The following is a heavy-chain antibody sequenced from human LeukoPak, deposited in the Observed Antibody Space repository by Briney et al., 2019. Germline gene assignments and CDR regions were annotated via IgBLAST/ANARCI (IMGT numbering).Heavy chain of an antibody. V-gene: IGHV1-58*02. CDR2: IVVGSGNT. CDR1: GFTFTSSA. J-gene: IGHJ4*02. CDR3: AADSGVGAYYFDY. Sequence: SVKVSCKASGFTFTSSAMQWVRQARGQRLEWIGWIVVGSGNTNYAQKFQERVTITRDMSTSTAYMEPSSLRSEDTAVYYCAADSGVGAYYFDYWGQGTLVTVSS. D-gene: IGHD1-26*01.